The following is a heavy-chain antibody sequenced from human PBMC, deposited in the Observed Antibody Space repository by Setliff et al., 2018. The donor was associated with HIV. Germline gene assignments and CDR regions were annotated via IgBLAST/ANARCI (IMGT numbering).Heavy chain of an antibody. Sequence: GGSLRLSCAANGFSFSSYAMSWVRQAPGKGLEWVSGIGGSGGSTYYADSVKGRFTISRDYSKNMVYLQVSSLRAEDSAVYYCARGYSGTYYYYHGMDVWGQGTTVTVSS. D-gene: IGHD1-26*01. V-gene: IGHV3-23*01. J-gene: IGHJ6*02. CDR1: GFSFSSYA. CDR3: ARGYSGTYYYYHGMDV. CDR2: IGGSGGST.